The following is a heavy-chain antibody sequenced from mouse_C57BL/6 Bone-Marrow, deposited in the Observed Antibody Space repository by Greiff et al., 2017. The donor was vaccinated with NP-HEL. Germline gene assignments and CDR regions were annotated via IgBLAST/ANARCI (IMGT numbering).Heavy chain of an antibody. J-gene: IGHJ4*01. Sequence: EVKLVESGGGLVKPGGSLKLSCAASGFTFSDSGMHWVRQAPEKGLEWVAYISSGSSTIYYADTVKGRFTISRDNAKNTLFLQMTSLRSEDTAMYYCAATTVVDYAMDYWGQGTSVTVSS. CDR1: GFTFSDSG. CDR3: AATTVVDYAMDY. V-gene: IGHV5-17*01. CDR2: ISSGSSTI. D-gene: IGHD1-1*01.